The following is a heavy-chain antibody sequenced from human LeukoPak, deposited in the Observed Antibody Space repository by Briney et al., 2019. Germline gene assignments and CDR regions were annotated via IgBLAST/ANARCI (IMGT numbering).Heavy chain of an antibody. D-gene: IGHD2-21*02. CDR3: ARTAREPDV. V-gene: IGHV3-11*03. J-gene: IGHJ6*02. CDR2: ISGTSSDT. CDR1: GFTFSDFY. Sequence: GGSLRLSCAASGFTFSDFYMSWIRQAPGRGLEYISYISGTSSDTNYADSVKGRFTISRDNAKNSLYLQMNSRRAEDTAVHYCARTAREPDVRGQGTTVTVSS.